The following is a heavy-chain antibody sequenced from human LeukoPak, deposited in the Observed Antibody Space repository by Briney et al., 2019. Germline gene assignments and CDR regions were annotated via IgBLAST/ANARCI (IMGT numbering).Heavy chain of an antibody. D-gene: IGHD2-15*01. Sequence: PGGSLRLSCAASGFTFSSAWLSWVRPAPGKGLEWVGRIKSKTDGGTADYAAPVKGRITISRDDSNNTLDLQMNSLETEDTAVYYCAAFAAGGWGQGTLVTVSS. V-gene: IGHV3-15*01. CDR3: AAFAAGG. CDR1: GFTFSSAW. CDR2: IKSKTDGGTA. J-gene: IGHJ4*02.